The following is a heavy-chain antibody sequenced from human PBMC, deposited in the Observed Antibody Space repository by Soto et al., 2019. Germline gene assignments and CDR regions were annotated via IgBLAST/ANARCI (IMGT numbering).Heavy chain of an antibody. CDR2: ISSSGSTI. CDR3: AREFVRSRSYAFDI. Sequence: GGSLRLSCAASGFTFSDYYMSWIRQAPGKGLEWVAYISSSGSTIYYADSVKGRCTISRDNAKTSLYLQMNSLRAEDTAVYYCAREFVRSRSYAFDIWGQGTMVTVSS. V-gene: IGHV3-11*01. D-gene: IGHD1-26*01. J-gene: IGHJ3*02. CDR1: GFTFSDYY.